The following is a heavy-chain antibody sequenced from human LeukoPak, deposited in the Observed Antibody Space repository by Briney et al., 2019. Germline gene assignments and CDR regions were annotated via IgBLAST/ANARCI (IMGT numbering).Heavy chain of an antibody. CDR2: INPNSGGT. V-gene: IGHV1-2*02. CDR1: GYTFTGYY. Sequence: GASVKVSCKASGYTFTGYYMHWVRQAPGQGLEWMGWINPNSGGTNYAQKFQGRVTMTRDTSTSTVYMELSSLRSEDTAVYYCARDIDCSSTSCYALTGEFDYWGQGTLVTVSS. CDR3: ARDIDCSSTSCYALTGEFDY. J-gene: IGHJ4*02. D-gene: IGHD2-2*01.